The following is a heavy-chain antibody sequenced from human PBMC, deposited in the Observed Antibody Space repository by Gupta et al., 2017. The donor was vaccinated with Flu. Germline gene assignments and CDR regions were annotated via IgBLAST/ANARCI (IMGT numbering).Heavy chain of an antibody. CDR3: ARVGYCSTTSCYEPFDS. CDR2: FNPKSGGT. V-gene: IGHV1-2*06. D-gene: IGHD2-2*01. J-gene: IGHJ4*02. CDR1: Y. Sequence: YIHWVRQAPGQGLEWMGRFNPKSGGTKYAQKCQGRVTMTRDTSVSTADMELSSLKSDEKAMYYCARVGYCSTTSCYEPFDSWGRGTQVTVSS.